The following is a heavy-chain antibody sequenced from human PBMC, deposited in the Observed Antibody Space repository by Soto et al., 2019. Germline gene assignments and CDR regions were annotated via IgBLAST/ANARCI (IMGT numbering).Heavy chain of an antibody. CDR1: GGSISSYY. Sequence: SETLSLTCTVSGGSISSYYWSWIRQPPGKGLEWIGYIYYSGSTNYNPSLKSRVTISVDTSKNQFSLKLSSVIAADTAVYYCARDADSFDIWGQGTMVTVSS. CDR2: IYYSGST. V-gene: IGHV4-59*01. CDR3: ARDADSFDI. J-gene: IGHJ3*02.